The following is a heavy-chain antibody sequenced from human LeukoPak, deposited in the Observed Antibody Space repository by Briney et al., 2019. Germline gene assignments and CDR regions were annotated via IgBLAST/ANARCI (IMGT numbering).Heavy chain of an antibody. CDR1: GGSMRSRPDC. V-gene: IGHV4-39*01. J-gene: IGHJ4*02. D-gene: IGHD6-13*01. CDR3: ARLVVSSWYHEVLLGRDY. Sequence: PAETLSLTCTVWGGSMRSRPDCGGWIRQPAAKGLEWLGSFCYRGITNYQPSLKSQVTISVDTSKNQFSLKLSSVTAADTAVYYCARLVVSSWYHEVLLGRDYWGQGTLVTVSS. CDR2: FCYRGIT.